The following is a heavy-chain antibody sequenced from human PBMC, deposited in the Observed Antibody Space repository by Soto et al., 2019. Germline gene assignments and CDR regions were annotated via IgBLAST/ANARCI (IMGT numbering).Heavy chain of an antibody. Sequence: QVQLVQSGAEVKKPGASVKISCKAHGYTFTTSYVNWVRQAPGQGLEWMGIILPSSGSTSYAQNFPGRVTMTRDTSTSTVYMELTSLRIEDTAVYYCARARGYSFGLPQNWFDPWGQGTPVTVSS. CDR3: ARARGYSFGLPQNWFDP. J-gene: IGHJ5*02. CDR1: GYTFTTSY. D-gene: IGHD5-12*01. V-gene: IGHV1-46*01. CDR2: ILPSSGST.